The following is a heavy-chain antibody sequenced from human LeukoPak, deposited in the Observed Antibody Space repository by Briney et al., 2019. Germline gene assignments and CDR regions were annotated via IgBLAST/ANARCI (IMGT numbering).Heavy chain of an antibody. CDR2: MNPNSGNT. CDR3: ARASRDCSSTSCLYNWFDP. CDR1: GYTFTSYD. Sequence: ASVKVSCKASGYTFTSYDINWVRQATGQGLEWMGWMNPNSGNTGYAQKFQGRVTMTRNTSISTAYMELSSLRSEDTAVYYCARASRDCSSTSCLYNWFDPWGQGTLVTVSS. D-gene: IGHD2-2*01. V-gene: IGHV1-8*01. J-gene: IGHJ5*02.